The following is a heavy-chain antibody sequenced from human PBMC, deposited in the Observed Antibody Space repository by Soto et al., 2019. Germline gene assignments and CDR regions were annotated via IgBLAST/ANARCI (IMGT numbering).Heavy chain of an antibody. CDR1: GVSISSYY. V-gene: IGHV4-59*01. J-gene: IGHJ4*02. Sequence: KPSETLSLTCAVSGVSISSYYWSWIRQPPGKGLEWIGYNYYSGTTNYNPSLKSRVTISVDTSKNQFFLRLTSVTAADTAVYYCVREAYIGYGHAIDHWRAGTLVTVYS. CDR2: NYYSGTT. CDR3: VREAYIGYGHAIDH. D-gene: IGHD5-12*01.